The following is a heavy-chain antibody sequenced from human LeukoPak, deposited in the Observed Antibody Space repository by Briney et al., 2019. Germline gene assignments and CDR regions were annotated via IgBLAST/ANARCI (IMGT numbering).Heavy chain of an antibody. V-gene: IGHV3-33*01. J-gene: IGHJ4*02. CDR1: GFTFSSYG. CDR3: ARGGDSSGYYHDATNQIDY. CDR2: IWYDGSNK. D-gene: IGHD3-22*01. Sequence: GGSLRLSCAASGFTFSSYGMHWVRQAPGKGLEWVAVIWYDGSNKYYADSVKGRFTISRDNSKNTLYLQMNSLRAEDTAVYYCARGGDSSGYYHDATNQIDYWGQGTLVTVSS.